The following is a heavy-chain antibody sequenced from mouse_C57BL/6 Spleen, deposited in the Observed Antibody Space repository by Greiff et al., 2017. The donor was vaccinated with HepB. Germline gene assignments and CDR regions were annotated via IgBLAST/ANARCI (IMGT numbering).Heavy chain of an antibody. Sequence: DVKLVESEGGLVQPGSSMKLSCTASGFTFSDYYMAWVRQVPEKGLEWVANINYDGSSTYYLDSLKSRFIISRDNAKNILYLQMSSLKSEDTATYYCARENYGSSPMDYWGQGTSVTVSS. CDR2: INYDGSST. J-gene: IGHJ4*01. CDR3: ARENYGSSPMDY. V-gene: IGHV5-16*01. D-gene: IGHD1-1*01. CDR1: GFTFSDYY.